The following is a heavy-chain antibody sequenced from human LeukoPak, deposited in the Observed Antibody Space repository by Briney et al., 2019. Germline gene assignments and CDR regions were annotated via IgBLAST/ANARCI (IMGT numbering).Heavy chain of an antibody. CDR1: GFTFDTYA. D-gene: IGHD5-24*01. CDR2: ISGKTGTT. Sequence: PGGSLRLSCAASGFTFDTYAMTWVPQAPGKGLEWVSSISGKTGTTYYADSVKGRFTISRDSSKTTLYLQMNSPRAEDTAVYYCAKINSRDGYDCDSFDYWGQGTLVTVSS. CDR3: AKINSRDGYDCDSFDY. J-gene: IGHJ4*02. V-gene: IGHV3-23*01.